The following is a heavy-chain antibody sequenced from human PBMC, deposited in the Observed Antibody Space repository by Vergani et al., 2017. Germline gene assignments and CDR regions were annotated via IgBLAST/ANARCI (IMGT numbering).Heavy chain of an antibody. CDR1: GFTVSSNY. J-gene: IGHJ6*02. V-gene: IGHV3-66*02. Sequence: EVQLVESGGGLVQPGGSLRLSCAASGFTVSSNYMSWVRQAPGTGLEWVSIIYSGGSTYYADSVKGRFTISRDNSKNTLYLQMNSLRAEDTAVYYCAREITSARGMDVWGQGTTVTVSS. CDR3: AREITSARGMDV. D-gene: IGHD1-1*01. CDR2: IYSGGST.